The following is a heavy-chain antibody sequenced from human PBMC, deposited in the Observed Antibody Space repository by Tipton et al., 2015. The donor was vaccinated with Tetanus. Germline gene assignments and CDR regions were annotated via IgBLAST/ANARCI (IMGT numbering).Heavy chain of an antibody. J-gene: IGHJ4*02. CDR3: ARGDGYCSGGSCGYFDY. Sequence: LRLSCAVYGGSFSGYYWSWIRQPPGKGLEWIGEINHSGSTNYNPSLKSRVTISVDTSKNQFSLKLSSVTAADTAVYYCARGDGYCSGGSCGYFDYWGQGTLVTVSS. CDR2: INHSGST. D-gene: IGHD2-15*01. CDR1: GGSFSGYY. V-gene: IGHV4-34*01.